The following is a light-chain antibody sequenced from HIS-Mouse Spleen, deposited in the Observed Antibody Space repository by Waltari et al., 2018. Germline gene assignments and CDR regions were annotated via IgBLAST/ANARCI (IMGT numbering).Light chain of an antibody. V-gene: IGKV2-30*02. CDR1: PILLHSDGNTS. Sequence: DVVMTQSPLSLPVTLGQPASIPCRSTPILLHSDGNTSLNWFQQGPGQPPRRLIYKVSNRDAGVAARFSGSGSGTDVTLKISRVEAEDVAVYYCMQGTHWPPYTFGQGTKLEMK. J-gene: IGKJ2*01. CDR2: KVS. CDR3: MQGTHWPPYT.